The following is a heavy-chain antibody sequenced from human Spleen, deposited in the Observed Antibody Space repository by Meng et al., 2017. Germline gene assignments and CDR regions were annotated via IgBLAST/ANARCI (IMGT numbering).Heavy chain of an antibody. J-gene: IGHJ1*01. V-gene: IGHV1-2*06. Sequence: QVQLVQSGAGVKKPGASVKVSCKASGYTFTGYYMHWGRQAPGQGLEWMGRINPNSGGTNYAQKFQGRVTMTRDTSISTAYMELSSLRSDDTAVYYCARDEVVATVSYYYHWGQGTLVTVSS. CDR1: GYTFTGYY. CDR2: INPNSGGT. CDR3: ARDEVVATVSYYYH. D-gene: IGHD5-12*01.